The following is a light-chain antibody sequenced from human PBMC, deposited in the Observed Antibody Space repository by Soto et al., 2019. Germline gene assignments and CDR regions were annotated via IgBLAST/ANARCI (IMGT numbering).Light chain of an antibody. J-gene: IGLJ2*01. CDR3: SSHSSSSTLVV. V-gene: IGLV2-14*03. Sequence: QSVLTQPASMSGSPGQSITISCTGTSSDVGGYNYVSWYRQHPGKAPKLMIYDVNNRPSGVSNRFSGSKSGNTASLTISGLQAEDEADYYCSSHSSSSTLVVFGGGPKLTVL. CDR2: DVN. CDR1: SSDVGGYNY.